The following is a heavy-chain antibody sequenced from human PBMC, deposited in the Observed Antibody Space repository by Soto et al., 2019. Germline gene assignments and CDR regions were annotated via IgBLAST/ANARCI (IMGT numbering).Heavy chain of an antibody. CDR1: GYTFSNYY. J-gene: IGHJ4*02. CDR2: INPSGGGT. D-gene: IGHD2-15*01. V-gene: IGHV1-46*01. Sequence: QVQLVQSGAEVKKPGASLRLSCKTSGYTFSNYYINWVRQAPGQGLQWMGRINPSGGGTIYAQNFQGRVTMTRVTSTSTVYMDLSSLRSEDTAVYYCARSQEVVVVPAAPIDYWGQETLVTVSS. CDR3: ARSQEVVVVPAAPIDY.